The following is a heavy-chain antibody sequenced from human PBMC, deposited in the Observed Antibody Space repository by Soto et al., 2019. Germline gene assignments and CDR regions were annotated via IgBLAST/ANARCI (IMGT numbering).Heavy chain of an antibody. CDR1: GYTFTSYG. J-gene: IGHJ6*02. CDR3: ARDPMVRGVNSYYYYGMDV. CDR2: ISAYNGNT. Sequence: GASVKVSCKASGYTFTSYGIRWVRQAPGQGLEWMGWISAYNGNTNYAQKLQGRVTMTTDTSTSTAYMELRSLRSDDTAVYYCARDPMVRGVNSYYYYGMDVWGQGTTVTVSS. V-gene: IGHV1-18*01. D-gene: IGHD3-10*01.